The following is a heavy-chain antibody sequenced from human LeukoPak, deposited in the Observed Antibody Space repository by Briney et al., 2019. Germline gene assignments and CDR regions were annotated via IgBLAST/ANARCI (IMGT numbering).Heavy chain of an antibody. CDR3: ARGRNDYGDYGRWYFDL. D-gene: IGHD4-17*01. CDR1: GGTFSSYT. V-gene: IGHV1-69*01. Sequence: SVKVSCKASGGTFSSYTISWVRQAPGQGLEWMGGIIPIFGTANYAQKFQGRVTITADESTSTAYMELSSLGSEDTAVYYCARGRNDYGDYGRWYFDLWGRGTLVTVSS. CDR2: IIPIFGTA. J-gene: IGHJ2*01.